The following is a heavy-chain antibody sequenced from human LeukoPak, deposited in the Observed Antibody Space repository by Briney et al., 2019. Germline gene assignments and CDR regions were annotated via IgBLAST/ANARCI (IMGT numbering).Heavy chain of an antibody. Sequence: VASVKVSCKASGYTFTSYYMHWVRQAPEQGLEWMGIINPSGGSTSYAQKFQGRVTMTGDTSTSTVYMELSSLRSEDTAVYYCARVWSDFWSGYRHYYYGMDVWGQGTTVTVSS. V-gene: IGHV1-46*01. CDR1: GYTFTSYY. J-gene: IGHJ6*02. CDR2: INPSGGST. D-gene: IGHD3-3*01. CDR3: ARVWSDFWSGYRHYYYGMDV.